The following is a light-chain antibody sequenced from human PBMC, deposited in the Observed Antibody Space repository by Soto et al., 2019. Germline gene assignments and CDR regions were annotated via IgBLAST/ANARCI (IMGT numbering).Light chain of an antibody. CDR1: SSNLGSNT. V-gene: IGLV1-44*01. J-gene: IGLJ1*01. CDR3: AAWDDSLNGRYV. CDR2: SNN. Sequence: QSVLTQPPSASGTPGQRVPISCSGSSSNLGSNTVNWYQQLPGTAPKLLSYSNNQRPSGVPDRFSGSKSGTSASLAISGLQSEDEADYYCAAWDDSLNGRYVFGTGTKLTVL.